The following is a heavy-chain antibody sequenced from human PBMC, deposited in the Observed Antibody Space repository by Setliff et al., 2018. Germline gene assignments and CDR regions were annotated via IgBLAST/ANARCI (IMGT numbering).Heavy chain of an antibody. J-gene: IGHJ6*02. CDR2: ISSSSITI. V-gene: IGHV3-48*04. D-gene: IGHD5-12*01. CDR1: GFTFSSYS. Sequence: GGSLRLSCAASGFTFSSYSMNWVRQAPGKGLEWVSYISSSSITIYYADSVKGRFTISRDNAKKSLYLQMNSLRAEDTAVYYCARGSGYLTSFYYYYYGMDVWGQGTTVTVSS. CDR3: ARGSGYLTSFYYYYYGMDV.